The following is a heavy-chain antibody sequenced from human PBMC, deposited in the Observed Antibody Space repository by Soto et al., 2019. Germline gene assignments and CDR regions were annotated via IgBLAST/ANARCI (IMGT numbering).Heavy chain of an antibody. Sequence: GASVKVSCKDSGYTFTSYDSNWVRQATGQGLEWMGWMNPNSGNTGYAQKFQGRVTMTRNTSISTAYMELSSLRSEDTAVYYCARGQWLYYYYYYYYMDVWGKGTTVTVSS. CDR2: MNPNSGNT. CDR3: ARGQWLYYYYYYYYMDV. J-gene: IGHJ6*03. D-gene: IGHD6-19*01. V-gene: IGHV1-8*01. CDR1: GYTFTSYD.